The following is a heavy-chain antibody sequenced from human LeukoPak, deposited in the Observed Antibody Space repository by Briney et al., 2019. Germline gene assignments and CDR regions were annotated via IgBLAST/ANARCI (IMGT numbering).Heavy chain of an antibody. CDR2: ISYDGSNK. D-gene: IGHD3-16*02. Sequence: GGSLRLSCAASGFTFSSYGMHWVHQAPGKGLEWVAVISYDGSNKYYADSVKGRFTISRDNSKNTLYLQMNSLRAEDTAVYYCAKEDRYYYYGMDVWGQGTTVTVSS. CDR1: GFTFSSYG. CDR3: AKEDRYYYYGMDV. J-gene: IGHJ6*02. V-gene: IGHV3-30*18.